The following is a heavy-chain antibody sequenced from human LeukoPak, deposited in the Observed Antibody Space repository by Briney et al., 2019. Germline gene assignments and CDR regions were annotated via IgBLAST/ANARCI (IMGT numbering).Heavy chain of an antibody. Sequence: ASVKVSCKASGYTFTGYYMHGVRQAPAQGLDWMGRVNPNRCGTNYAQQFQGRATTTRDTSISTAYMELSRLRSDDTAVYYCAKGGGGSAYYDFWSGDDQLYYCYYYMDVWGKGTTVTVSS. CDR1: GYTFTGYY. J-gene: IGHJ6*03. D-gene: IGHD3-3*01. V-gene: IGHV1-2*06. CDR2: VNPNRCGT. CDR3: AKGGGGSAYYDFWSGDDQLYYCYYYMDV.